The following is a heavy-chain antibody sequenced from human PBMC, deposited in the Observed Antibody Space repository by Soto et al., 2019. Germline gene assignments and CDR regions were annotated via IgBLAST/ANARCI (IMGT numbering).Heavy chain of an antibody. CDR1: GFTFSSYS. CDR2: ISSSSSYI. Sequence: GGSLRLSCAASGFTFSSYSMNWVRQAPGKGLEWVSSISSSSSYIYYADSVKGRFTISRDNAKNSLYLQMNSLRAEDTAVYYCARDGGVNTAMVTRFDYWGQGTLVTVSS. CDR3: ARDGGVNTAMVTRFDY. J-gene: IGHJ4*02. D-gene: IGHD5-18*01. V-gene: IGHV3-21*01.